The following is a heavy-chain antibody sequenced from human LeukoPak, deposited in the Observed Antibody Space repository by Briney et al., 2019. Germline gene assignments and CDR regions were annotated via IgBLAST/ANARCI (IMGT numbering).Heavy chain of an antibody. D-gene: IGHD2-2*01. CDR3: ARGRERYCSSTSCPYYFDY. CDR2: INPNSGGT. CDR1: GYTFTGYY. V-gene: IGHV1-2*02. Sequence: GASVKVSCKASGYTFTGYYMHWVRQAPGQGLEWMGWINPNSGGTNYAQKFQGRVTMTRDTSISTACMELSRLRSDDTAVYYCARGRERYCSSTSCPYYFDYWGQGTLVTVSS. J-gene: IGHJ4*02.